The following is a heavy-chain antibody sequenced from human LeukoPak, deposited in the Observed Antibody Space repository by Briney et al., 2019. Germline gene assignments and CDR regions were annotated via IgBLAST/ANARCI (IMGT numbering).Heavy chain of an antibody. CDR3: ARGISVNDFWSGYYSSYFDY. J-gene: IGHJ4*01. CDR1: GYTFTSYG. D-gene: IGHD3-3*01. CDR2: ISAYNGNT. Sequence: ASVKASCKASGYTFTSYGISWVRQAPGQGLEWMGWISAYNGNTNYAQKLQGRVTMTTDTSTSTAYMELRSLRSDDTAVYYCARGISVNDFWSGYYSSYFDYWGQGTLVTVSS. V-gene: IGHV1-18*01.